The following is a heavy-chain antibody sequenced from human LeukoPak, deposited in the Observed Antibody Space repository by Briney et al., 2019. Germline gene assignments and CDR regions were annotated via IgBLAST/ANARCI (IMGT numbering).Heavy chain of an antibody. CDR2: INPNSGGT. CDR1: GYNLTGYY. D-gene: IGHD3-10*01. V-gene: IGHV1-2*06. Sequence: ASVKVSCKASGYNLTGYYMHWVRQAPGQGLEWMGRINPNSGGTNYAQKFQGRVTMTRDTSISTAYMELSRLRSDDTAVYYCARAGDFYYYGMDVWGQGTTVTVSS. CDR3: ARAGDFYYYGMDV. J-gene: IGHJ6*02.